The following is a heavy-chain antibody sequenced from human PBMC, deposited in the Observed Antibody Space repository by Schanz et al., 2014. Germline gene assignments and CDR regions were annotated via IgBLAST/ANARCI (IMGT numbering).Heavy chain of an antibody. CDR1: GGTFSSST. CDR3: AKVDRTRYYAMDV. CDR2: IIPILDKT. J-gene: IGHJ6*02. V-gene: IGHV1-69*08. D-gene: IGHD3-9*01. Sequence: QDQLVQSGAEVKKPGSSVKVSCKASGGTFSSSTLTWVRQAPGQGLEWMGRIIPILDKTNYAQKFQGRVTMTADKSTSTVYMEVSGLRSEDTAVYYCAKVDRTRYYAMDVCGQGTMVTVSS.